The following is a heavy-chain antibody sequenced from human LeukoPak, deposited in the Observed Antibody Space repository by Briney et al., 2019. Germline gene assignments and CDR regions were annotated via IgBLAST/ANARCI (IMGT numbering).Heavy chain of an antibody. CDR2: ISSSGSTI. D-gene: IGHD1-1*01. CDR3: ARDFVYGKFDY. J-gene: IGHJ4*02. CDR1: GFTFSTYG. Sequence: GGTLRLSCAASGFTFSTYGMNWVRQAPGKGLEWVSYISSSGSTIYYADSVKGRFTISRDNAKNSLYLQMNSLRAEDTAVYYCARDFVYGKFDYWGQGTLVTVSS. V-gene: IGHV3-48*03.